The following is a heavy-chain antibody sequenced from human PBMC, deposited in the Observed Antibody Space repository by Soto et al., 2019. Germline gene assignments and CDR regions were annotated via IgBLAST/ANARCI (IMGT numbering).Heavy chain of an antibody. CDR3: ARHGPRYCSGGSCPNGGYFDY. Sequence: SENLSHTCTVSGGSISSSSYYWGWIRQPPGKGLEWIGSIYYSGSTYYNPSLKSRVTISVDTSKNQFSLKLSSVTAADTAVYYCARHGPRYCSGGSCPNGGYFDYWGQGTLVTVSS. J-gene: IGHJ4*02. CDR2: IYYSGST. D-gene: IGHD2-15*01. CDR1: GGSISSSSYY. V-gene: IGHV4-39*01.